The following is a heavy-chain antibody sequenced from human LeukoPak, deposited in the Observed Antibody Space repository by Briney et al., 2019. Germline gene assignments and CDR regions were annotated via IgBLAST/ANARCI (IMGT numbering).Heavy chain of an antibody. V-gene: IGHV3-21*01. D-gene: IGHD1-26*01. CDR2: ISSSGSYI. CDR1: GFTFSSYN. J-gene: IGHJ4*02. Sequence: PGGSLILSCAASGFTFSSYNMNWVRQAPGKGLEWVSSISSSGSYIYYADSVKGRFTISRDNAKNSLYLQMNSLRAEDTAVYHCARVPSGNSYFDYWGQGTLVTVSS. CDR3: ARVPSGNSYFDY.